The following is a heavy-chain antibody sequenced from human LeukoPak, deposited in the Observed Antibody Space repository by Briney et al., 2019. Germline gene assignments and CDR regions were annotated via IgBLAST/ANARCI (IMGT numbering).Heavy chain of an antibody. CDR3: AKDKGYDILTGYMGVY. CDR1: RFTFSSYA. J-gene: IGHJ4*02. Sequence: GGSLRLSCAASRFTFSSYAMSWVRQAPGKGLEWVSAISGSGGSTYYADSVKGRFTISRDNSKNTLYLQMNSLRAEDTAVYYCAKDKGYDILTGYMGVYWGQGTLVTVSS. V-gene: IGHV3-23*01. CDR2: ISGSGGST. D-gene: IGHD3-9*01.